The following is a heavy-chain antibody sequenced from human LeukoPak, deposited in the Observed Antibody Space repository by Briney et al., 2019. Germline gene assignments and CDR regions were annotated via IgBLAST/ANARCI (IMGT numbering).Heavy chain of an antibody. CDR1: GGSVSSGSYY. V-gene: IGHV4-61*01. CDR2: IYYSGST. J-gene: IGHJ6*04. CDR3: ARDRKVRGVTGTDYYYYYGMDV. Sequence: SETLSLTCTVSGGSVSSGSYYWSWIRQPPGKGLEWIGYIYYSGSTNYNPSLKSRVTISVDTSKNQFSLKLSSVTAADTAVYYCARDRKVRGVTGTDYYYYYGMDVWGKGTTVTVSS. D-gene: IGHD3-10*01.